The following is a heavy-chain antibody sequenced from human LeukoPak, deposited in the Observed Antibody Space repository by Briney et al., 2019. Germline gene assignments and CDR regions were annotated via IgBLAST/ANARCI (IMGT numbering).Heavy chain of an antibody. V-gene: IGHV3-21*01. CDR2: ISSSSSYI. J-gene: IGHJ4*02. CDR3: ARGRGYSGYDYPSYYVES. CDR1: GFTFSSYR. Sequence: GGSLTLSCAASGFTFSSYRMNWVRQAPGKGLEWVSHISSSSSYIYYADSVKGRFTISRHNAKNSLYVKMHRQRPEDTAVYLCARGRGYSGYDYPSYYVESWGEGDLVTVSS. D-gene: IGHD5-12*01.